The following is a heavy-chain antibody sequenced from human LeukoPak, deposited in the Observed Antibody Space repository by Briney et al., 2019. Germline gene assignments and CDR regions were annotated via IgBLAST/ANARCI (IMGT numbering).Heavy chain of an antibody. Sequence: QSGRSLRLSCAASGFTFSSYGMHWVRQAPGKGLEWVAVIWYDGSNKYYADSVKGRFTISRDNSKNTLYLQMNSLRAEDTAVYYCARDDHGGGYGFDIWGQGTMVTVSS. CDR2: IWYDGSNK. CDR1: GFTFSSYG. J-gene: IGHJ3*02. V-gene: IGHV3-33*01. D-gene: IGHD4-23*01. CDR3: ARDDHGGGYGFDI.